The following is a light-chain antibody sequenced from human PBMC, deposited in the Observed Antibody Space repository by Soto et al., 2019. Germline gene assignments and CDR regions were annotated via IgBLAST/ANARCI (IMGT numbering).Light chain of an antibody. CDR3: QQYNNWPRT. CDR1: QSVSSN. J-gene: IGKJ1*01. CDR2: GAS. V-gene: IGKV3-15*01. Sequence: EILMAQSPATLSVSPGEGATLSCRASQSVSSNLAWYQQKPGQAPRLLIYGASTRATGIPARFSGSGSGTDFILTISSLQSEDSAVYYCQQYNNWPRTFGQGTKVDI.